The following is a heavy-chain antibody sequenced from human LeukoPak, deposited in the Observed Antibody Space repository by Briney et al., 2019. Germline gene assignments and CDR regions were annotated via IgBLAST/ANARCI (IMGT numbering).Heavy chain of an antibody. D-gene: IGHD6-6*01. CDR2: INPSGGST. V-gene: IGHV1-46*01. CDR1: GYTFTSYY. Sequence: ASVKVSCKASGYTFTSYYMHWVRQAPGQGLEWMGIINPSGGSTRYAQKFQGRVTITADESTSTAYMELSSLRSEDTAVYYCARDKGSSGSDYYGMDVWGQGTTVTVSS. J-gene: IGHJ6*02. CDR3: ARDKGSSGSDYYGMDV.